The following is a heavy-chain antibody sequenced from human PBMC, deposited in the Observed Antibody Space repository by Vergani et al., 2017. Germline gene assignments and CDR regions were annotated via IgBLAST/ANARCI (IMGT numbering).Heavy chain of an antibody. Sequence: QVQLVQSGAEVKKPGSSVKVSCKASGGTFSSYAISWVRQAPGQGLEWMGGIIPIFGTANYAQKFQGRVTITADDSTSTAYMELGSLRSEDTAVYYCASRITGTTDLIEFDYWGQGTLVTVSS. D-gene: IGHD1-7*01. CDR1: GGTFSSYA. J-gene: IGHJ4*02. V-gene: IGHV1-69*01. CDR2: IIPIFGTA. CDR3: ASRITGTTDLIEFDY.